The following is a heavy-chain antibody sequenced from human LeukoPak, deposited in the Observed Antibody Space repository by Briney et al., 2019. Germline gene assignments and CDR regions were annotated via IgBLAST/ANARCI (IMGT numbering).Heavy chain of an antibody. D-gene: IGHD3-22*01. J-gene: IGHJ4*02. Sequence: SETLSLTCAVYGGSFSGYYWSWIRQPPGKGLEWIGEINHSGSTNYNPSLKSRVTISVDTSKNQFSLKLSSVTAADTDVYYCASSKYYYDSSGYLDYWGQGTLVTVSS. CDR1: GGSFSGYY. CDR3: ASSKYYYDSSGYLDY. CDR2: INHSGST. V-gene: IGHV4-34*01.